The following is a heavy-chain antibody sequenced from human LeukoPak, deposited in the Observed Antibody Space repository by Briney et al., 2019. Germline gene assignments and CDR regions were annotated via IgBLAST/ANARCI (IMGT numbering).Heavy chain of an antibody. CDR2: ISSSGSTI. V-gene: IGHV3-48*03. CDR3: ARSTRGVVPAALGY. J-gene: IGHJ4*02. D-gene: IGHD2-2*01. CDR1: GFTFSSYE. Sequence: AGGSLRLSCAASGFTFSSYEMNWVRQAPGKGLEWVSYISSSGSTIYYADSVKGRFTISRDNAKNSLYLQMNSLRAEDTAVYYCARSTRGVVPAALGYWGQGTLVTVSS.